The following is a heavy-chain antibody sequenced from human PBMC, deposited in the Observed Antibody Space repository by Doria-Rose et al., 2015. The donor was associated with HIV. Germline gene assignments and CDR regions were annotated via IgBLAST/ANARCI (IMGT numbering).Heavy chain of an antibody. CDR2: MFSDDER. CDR3: ARIKSSRWYHKYYFDF. Sequence: QITLKESGPVLVKPTETLTLTCTVSGVSLSSPGMGVSRIRQPPGKALEWLANMFSDDERSYKSSLKSRLTISRCTSKSQVVLTMTDMDPVDTATYYCARIKSSRWYHKYYFDFWGQGTLVIVSA. D-gene: IGHD6-13*01. V-gene: IGHV2-26*01. CDR1: GVSLSSPGMG. J-gene: IGHJ4*02.